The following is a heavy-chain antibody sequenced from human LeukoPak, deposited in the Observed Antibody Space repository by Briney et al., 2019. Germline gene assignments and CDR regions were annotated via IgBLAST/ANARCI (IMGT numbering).Heavy chain of an antibody. CDR1: GYSLSDYG. D-gene: IGHD3-22*01. V-gene: IGHV1-18*01. J-gene: IGHJ4*02. Sequence: ASVKVSCKASGYSLSDYGLTWVRQAPGQGLEWMGWISAYTGNTNYAQKLQGRVTMTTDTSTSTAYMELRSLRSDDTAVYYCAKDLGGLITMTNVPGYFDYWGQGTLVTVSS. CDR3: AKDLGGLITMTNVPGYFDY. CDR2: ISAYTGNT.